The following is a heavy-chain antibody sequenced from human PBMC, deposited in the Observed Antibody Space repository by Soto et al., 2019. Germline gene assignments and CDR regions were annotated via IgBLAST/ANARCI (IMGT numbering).Heavy chain of an antibody. CDR2: ISAYNGNT. D-gene: IGHD1-26*01. CDR3: ARDTGIVGSRDFDY. CDR1: GYTFTSYG. J-gene: IGHJ4*02. V-gene: IGHV1-18*01. Sequence: QVQLVQSGAEVKKPGASVKVSCQASGYTFTSYGLSWVRQAPGQGLEWMGWISAYNGNTNYAQKLQGRVTMTTDTSTSTAYMELRSLGSYDTAVYYCARDTGIVGSRDFDYWGQGTLVTVSA.